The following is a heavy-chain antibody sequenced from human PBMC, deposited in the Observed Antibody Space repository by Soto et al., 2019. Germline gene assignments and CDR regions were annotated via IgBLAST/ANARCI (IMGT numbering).Heavy chain of an antibody. CDR3: ARHTDDILTGNVALDI. Sequence: SETLSLTWTVSGGSINNYYWSWIRRSPGKGLEWIGYVYYSGTTNYNPTLKSRITILVDTSENQFSLKLTSVTAADTAVYYCARHTDDILTGNVALDIWGQGTVVT. J-gene: IGHJ3*02. CDR2: VYYSGTT. D-gene: IGHD3-9*01. V-gene: IGHV4-59*08. CDR1: GGSINNYY.